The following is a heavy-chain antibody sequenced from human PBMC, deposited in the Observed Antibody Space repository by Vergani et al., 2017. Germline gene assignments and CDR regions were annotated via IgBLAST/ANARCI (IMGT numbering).Heavy chain of an antibody. CDR3: ARGNYYGSGTYVDP. CDR1: GMSISNNNYY. CDR2: IYSGDET. D-gene: IGHD3-10*01. V-gene: IGHV3-66*02. Sequence: LQLQESGPRLVKPSETLSLTCSLSGMSISNNNYYWGWIRQPPGKGLEWVSHIYSGDETYYADSVKGRVTISRDTSKNTLHLQINNLRVEDTAVYYCARGNYYGSGTYVDPWGQGTLVTVSS. J-gene: IGHJ5*02.